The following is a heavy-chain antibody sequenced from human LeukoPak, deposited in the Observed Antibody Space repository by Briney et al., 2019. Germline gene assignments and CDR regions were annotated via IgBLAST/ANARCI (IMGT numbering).Heavy chain of an antibody. D-gene: IGHD3-22*01. CDR3: ARDGNEELIVPVGYFDQ. Sequence: GGSLRLSCAASGFTFDSYWMNWVRQTPGKGLEWVANINQDGTETYYVDSVKGRFTISRDNAKKSLFLQMNNLRVEDTAIYYCARDGNEELIVPVGYFDQWGQGSLVTVSS. CDR1: GFTFDSYW. CDR2: INQDGTET. V-gene: IGHV3-7*01. J-gene: IGHJ4*02.